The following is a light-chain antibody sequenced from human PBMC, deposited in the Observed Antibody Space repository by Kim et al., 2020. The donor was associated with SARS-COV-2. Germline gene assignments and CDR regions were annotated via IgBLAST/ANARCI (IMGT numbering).Light chain of an antibody. CDR2: GDN. V-gene: IGLV2-23*01. Sequence: QSALTQPAPVSGSPGQSITISCSGTNNDVGSHDLVSWYQHHPGTAPKLVIYGDNQRPSGVSSRFSGSKSGNTASLTISGLQPEDEADYYCCSYANGGTWVFGGGTKLTVL. CDR1: NNDVGSHDL. J-gene: IGLJ3*02. CDR3: CSYANGGTWV.